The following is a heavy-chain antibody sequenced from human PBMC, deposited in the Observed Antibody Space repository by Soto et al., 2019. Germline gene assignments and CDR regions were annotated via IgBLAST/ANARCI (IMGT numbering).Heavy chain of an antibody. V-gene: IGHV3-30-3*02. Sequence: GGSLRLSCAASGFTFSSFAMHWVRQAPGKGLEWLAVISSDVVNYYYVDSVKGRFTISRDNAKSSLYLQMTSLRAEDTAVYHCAKSLSAIPGDSWGQGTLVTVSS. CDR2: ISSDVVNY. J-gene: IGHJ4*02. D-gene: IGHD2-2*01. CDR3: AKSLSAIPGDS. CDR1: GFTFSSFA.